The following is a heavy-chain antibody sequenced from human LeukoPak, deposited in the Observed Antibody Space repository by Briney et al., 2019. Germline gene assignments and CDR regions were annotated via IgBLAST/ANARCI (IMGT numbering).Heavy chain of an antibody. D-gene: IGHD1-14*01. CDR3: ARRSRNGLDAFDI. CDR2: IDPNNGDT. CDR1: AYTFTGYY. V-gene: IGHV1-2*02. Sequence: ASVKVSCKASAYTFTGYYLHWVRQAPGQGLEWMGWIDPNNGDTNYAQKFQGRVTMTRDRSISTAYTELSRLTFDDTAVYYCARRSRNGLDAFDIWGQGTMVTVSS. J-gene: IGHJ3*02.